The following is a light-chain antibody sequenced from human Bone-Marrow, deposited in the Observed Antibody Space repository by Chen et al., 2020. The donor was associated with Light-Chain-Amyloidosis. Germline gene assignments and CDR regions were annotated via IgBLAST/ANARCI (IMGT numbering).Light chain of an antibody. J-gene: IGLJ2*01. CDR1: SSDVGSYNL. CDR2: EVT. Sequence: SALTQPASVSGSPGQSITISCTGTSSDVGSYNLVSWYQQHPGKAPQLMIYEVTKRPSGVSNRFSGSKSGNTASLTISGLQTEDEADYYCCSYAGSSTLVFGGGTKLTVL. V-gene: IGLV2-23*02. CDR3: CSYAGSSTLV.